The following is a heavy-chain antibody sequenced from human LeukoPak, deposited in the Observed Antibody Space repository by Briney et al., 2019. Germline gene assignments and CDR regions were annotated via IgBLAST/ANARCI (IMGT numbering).Heavy chain of an antibody. CDR1: VGFNRRYY. CDR2: ISYSGST. J-gene: IGHJ3*02. D-gene: IGHD3-22*01. CDR3: ARDSSGPPSGAFDI. Sequence: AETLSFTRPVCVGFNRRYYWSWIRQPPAKGVEGVGHISYSGSTNYHPSLKSRVTISVDTSKNQFSLKLSSVTAVDTAVYYCARDSSGPPSGAFDIWGQGTMVTVSS. V-gene: IGHV4-59*01.